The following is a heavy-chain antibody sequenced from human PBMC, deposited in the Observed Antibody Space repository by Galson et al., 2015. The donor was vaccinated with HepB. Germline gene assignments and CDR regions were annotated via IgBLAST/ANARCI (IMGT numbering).Heavy chain of an antibody. D-gene: IGHD2-2*01. CDR1: RFPFSSYG. V-gene: IGHV3-30*18. J-gene: IGHJ6*02. CDR2: MSYDGSNK. CDR3: AKDWAAVYCSSDRCDRGPDHFGMDV. Sequence: LSCAASRFPFSSYGMHWVRQTPGKGLEWVALMSYDGSNKYYGDSVRGRFAISRDNSKNTLYLRMNSLRAEDTAVYYCAKDWAAVYCSSDRCDRGPDHFGMDVWGQGTTVTVSS.